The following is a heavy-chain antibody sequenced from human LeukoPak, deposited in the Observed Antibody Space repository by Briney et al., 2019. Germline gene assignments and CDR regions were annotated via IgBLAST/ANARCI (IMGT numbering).Heavy chain of an antibody. D-gene: IGHD2-2*01. V-gene: IGHV1-18*01. J-gene: IGHJ3*02. CDR2: ISAYNGNT. Sequence: ASVKVSCKASGYTFTSYGISWVRQAPGQGLEWMGWISAYNGNTNYAQQLQGRVNMTTNTSTNTAYIELRSLRSDDTAVYYCARPDCSSSSCRHRGDFDIWGQGIMVTV. CDR3: ARPDCSSSSCRHRGDFDI. CDR1: GYTFTSYG.